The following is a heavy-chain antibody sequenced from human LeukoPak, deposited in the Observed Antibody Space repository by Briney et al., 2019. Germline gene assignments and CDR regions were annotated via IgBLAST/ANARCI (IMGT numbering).Heavy chain of an antibody. D-gene: IGHD6-6*01. Sequence: PSETLSLTCTVSGDSISSASYYWGWIRQPPGKGLEWIGYIYYSGSTNYNPSLKSRVTISVDTSKNQFSLKLSSVTAADTAVYYCARVDPDSSSTLEVFDYWGQGTLVTVSS. J-gene: IGHJ4*02. CDR2: IYYSGST. V-gene: IGHV4-61*01. CDR3: ARVDPDSSSTLEVFDY. CDR1: GDSISSASYY.